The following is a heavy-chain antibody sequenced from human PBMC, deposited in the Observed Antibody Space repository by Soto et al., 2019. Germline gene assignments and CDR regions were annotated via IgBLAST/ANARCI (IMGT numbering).Heavy chain of an antibody. CDR1: GFTFSSYS. J-gene: IGHJ5*02. V-gene: IGHV3-21*01. D-gene: IGHD3-9*01. CDR3: ARGPNFDPNWFDP. CDR2: ISSSSSYI. Sequence: GKSLKISCAASGFTFSSYSMNWVRQAPGKGLEWVSSISSSSSYIYYADSVKGRFTISRDNAKNSLYLQMNSLRAEDTAVYYCARGPNFDPNWFDPWGQGTLVTVSS.